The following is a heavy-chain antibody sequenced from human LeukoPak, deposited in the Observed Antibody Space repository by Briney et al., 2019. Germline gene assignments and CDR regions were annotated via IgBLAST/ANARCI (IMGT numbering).Heavy chain of an antibody. J-gene: IGHJ6*02. CDR1: GFTFSSYA. D-gene: IGHD6-19*01. V-gene: IGHV3-23*01. Sequence: PGGSLRLSCAASGFTFSSYAMSWVRQAPGKGLEWVSAISGSGGSTYYADSVKGRFTISRDNSKNTLYLQMNSLRAEDTAVYYCAKAPGGWYFPSMDVWGQGTTVTVSS. CDR3: AKAPGGWYFPSMDV. CDR2: ISGSGGST.